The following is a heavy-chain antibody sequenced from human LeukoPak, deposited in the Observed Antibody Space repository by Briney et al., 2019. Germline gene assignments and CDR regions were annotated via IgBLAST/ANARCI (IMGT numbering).Heavy chain of an antibody. V-gene: IGHV1-2*02. CDR3: ASDFNYYDSSGYYPFDY. CDR2: INPNSGGT. Sequence: GASVKVSCKASGCTFTGYYMHWVRQAPGQGLEWMGWINPNSGGTNYAQKFQGRVTMTRDTSISTAYMELSRLRSDDTAVYYCASDFNYYDSSGYYPFDYWGQGTLVTVSS. CDR1: GCTFTGYY. D-gene: IGHD3-22*01. J-gene: IGHJ4*02.